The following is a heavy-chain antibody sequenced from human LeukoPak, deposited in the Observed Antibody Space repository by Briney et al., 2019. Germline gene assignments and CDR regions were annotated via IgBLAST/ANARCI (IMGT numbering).Heavy chain of an antibody. J-gene: IGHJ3*02. D-gene: IGHD3-22*01. CDR1: GFTFSSYE. V-gene: IGHV3-48*03. CDR2: ISSSGSTI. Sequence: GGSLRLSCAASGFTFSSYEMNWVRQAPGKGLEWVSYISSSGSTIYYADSVKGRFTISRDNAKNSLYLQMNSLRAEDMALYYCAKDIRRSRREIVVAFDIWGQGTMVTVSS. CDR3: AKDIRRSRREIVVAFDI.